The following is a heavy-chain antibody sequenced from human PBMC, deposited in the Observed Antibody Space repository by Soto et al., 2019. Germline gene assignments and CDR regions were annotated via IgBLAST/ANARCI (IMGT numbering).Heavy chain of an antibody. Sequence: QVQLQESGPGLVKPSQTLSLTCTVSGGSISSGGYYWSWIRQHPGKGLEWIGYIYYSGSTYYNPSLKSRVTLSVDTSKNQFSLKLSSVTAADTAVYYCARGYCSGGSCYSASGFDYWGQGTLVTVSS. J-gene: IGHJ4*02. D-gene: IGHD2-15*01. CDR1: GGSISSGGYY. CDR2: IYYSGST. V-gene: IGHV4-31*03. CDR3: ARGYCSGGSCYSASGFDY.